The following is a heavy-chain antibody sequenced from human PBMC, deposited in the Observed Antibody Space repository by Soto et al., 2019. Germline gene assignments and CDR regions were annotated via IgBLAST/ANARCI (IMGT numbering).Heavy chain of an antibody. V-gene: IGHV1-8*01. CDR3: ARRLAMAGVLPDH. CDR1: GYTFTSYD. Sequence: QVQLVQSGAEVKKPGASVKVSCKASGYTFTSYDINWVRQATGQGLEWMGWMNPNSGNTGYAQKFQGRVTMTRDTSISTAYMELSSLRSDDTAVYYWARRLAMAGVLPDHWGQGTLVTVSS. J-gene: IGHJ4*02. CDR2: MNPNSGNT. D-gene: IGHD6-19*01.